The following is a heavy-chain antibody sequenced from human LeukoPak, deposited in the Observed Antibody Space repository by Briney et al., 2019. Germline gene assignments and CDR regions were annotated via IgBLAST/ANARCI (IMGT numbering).Heavy chain of an antibody. Sequence: PSETLSLTCTVSSGSISNYYWSWTRQPPGKGLEWIGYIYYGGSTDYNPSLKSRVTISVDTSKNQFSLKLTSVTAADTAVYYCASSSSSEVLFDYWGQGTLVTVSS. CDR2: IYYGGST. CDR1: SGSISNYY. CDR3: ASSSSSEVLFDY. V-gene: IGHV4-59*01. D-gene: IGHD6-6*01. J-gene: IGHJ4*02.